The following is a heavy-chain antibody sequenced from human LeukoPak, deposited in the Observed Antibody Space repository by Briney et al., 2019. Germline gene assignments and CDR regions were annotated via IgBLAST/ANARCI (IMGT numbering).Heavy chain of an antibody. CDR3: ARGWDSSGYYYFDY. CDR2: INPSGGST. J-gene: IGHJ4*02. Sequence: GASVKVSCKASGYTFTSYPMHWVRQAPGQGLKWMAIINPSGGSTNYAQKFQGRVTMSRDMSTSTVYMELSSLRYEDTAVYYCARGWDSSGYYYFDYWGQGTLVTVSS. CDR1: GYTFTSYP. V-gene: IGHV1-46*01. D-gene: IGHD3-22*01.